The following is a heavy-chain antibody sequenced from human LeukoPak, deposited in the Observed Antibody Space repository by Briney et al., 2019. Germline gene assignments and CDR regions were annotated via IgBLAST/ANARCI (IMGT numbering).Heavy chain of an antibody. CDR3: ARHCSGGSCDGGGWFDP. V-gene: IGHV4-4*07. CDR1: GGSISGYY. D-gene: IGHD2-15*01. J-gene: IGHJ5*02. Sequence: PSETLSLTCTVSGGSISGYYWTWIRQPAGKGLEWIGRIYTSGSTYYTPSLKRRVTVSVDTSKNQFSLQLSSVTAADTAVYYCARHCSGGSCDGGGWFDPWGQGTLVTVSS. CDR2: IYTSGST.